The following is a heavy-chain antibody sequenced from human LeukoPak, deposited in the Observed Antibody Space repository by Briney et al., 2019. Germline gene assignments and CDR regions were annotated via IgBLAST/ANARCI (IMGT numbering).Heavy chain of an antibody. CDR3: ARDRTSTFGGVIANDAFDI. Sequence: GGSLRLSCAASGFTFSSYGMHWVRQAPGKGLEWVAFIRYDGSNKYYVDSVKGRFTISRDNSKNTLYLQMNSLRAEDTAVYYCARDRTSTFGGVIANDAFDIWGQGTMVTVSS. J-gene: IGHJ3*02. CDR2: IRYDGSNK. D-gene: IGHD3-16*02. CDR1: GFTFSSYG. V-gene: IGHV3-30*02.